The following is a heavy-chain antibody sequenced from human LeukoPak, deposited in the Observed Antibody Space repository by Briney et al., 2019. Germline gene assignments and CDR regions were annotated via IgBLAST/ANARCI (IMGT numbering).Heavy chain of an antibody. Sequence: ASVKVSCKASGYTFTSYGISWVRQAPGQGLEWMGWINPNSGGTNYAQKFQGRVTMTRDASISTAYMELSRLRSDDTAVYYCARFSIVVVPADSNAFDIWGQGTMVTVSS. V-gene: IGHV1-2*02. CDR2: INPNSGGT. D-gene: IGHD2-2*01. CDR3: ARFSIVVVPADSNAFDI. CDR1: GYTFTSYG. J-gene: IGHJ3*02.